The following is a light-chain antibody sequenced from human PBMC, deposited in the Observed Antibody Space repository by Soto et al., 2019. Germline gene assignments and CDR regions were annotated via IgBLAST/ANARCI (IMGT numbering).Light chain of an antibody. CDR2: DVR. CDR3: CSYAGTYTLWV. Sequence: QSPLTQPRSVSGSPGQSVTISCTGTSSDVGGYNFVSWYQQYPGKAPKLIIYDVRKRPSGVPDRFSGSKSGNAASLTISGLQAEDEADYYCCSYAGTYTLWVFGGGTKVTVL. CDR1: SSDVGGYNF. V-gene: IGLV2-11*01. J-gene: IGLJ3*02.